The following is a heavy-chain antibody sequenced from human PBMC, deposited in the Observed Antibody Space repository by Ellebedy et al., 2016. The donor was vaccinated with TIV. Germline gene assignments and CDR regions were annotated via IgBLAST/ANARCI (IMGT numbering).Heavy chain of an antibody. D-gene: IGHD3-22*01. J-gene: IGHJ4*02. V-gene: IGHV1-8*01. Sequence: ASVKVSXXASGYTFTSYDINWVRQATGQGLEWMGWMNPDSSNTGYAQKFQGRVTMTRSTSISTAYMELSSLRSEDTAVYYCARRSDYYDSSAYFYWGQGTPVTVSS. CDR1: GYTFTSYD. CDR3: ARRSDYYDSSAYFY. CDR2: MNPDSSNT.